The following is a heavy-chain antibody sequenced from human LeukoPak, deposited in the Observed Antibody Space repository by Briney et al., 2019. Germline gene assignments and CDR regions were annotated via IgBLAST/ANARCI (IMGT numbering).Heavy chain of an antibody. J-gene: IGHJ6*03. CDR3: ARLTHSYYSDTSGYYPYYYMDV. CDR1: GASISSSDYY. D-gene: IGHD3-22*01. Sequence: PETLSLTCSVSGASISSSDYYWGWIRQPPGKGLEWIGRINYSGSTYYNPSLKSRVTISVDTSKNHFSLRLTSMTAAETAVYYCARLTHSYYSDTSGYYPYYYMDVWGKGTTVSVSS. V-gene: IGHV4-39*02. CDR2: INYSGST.